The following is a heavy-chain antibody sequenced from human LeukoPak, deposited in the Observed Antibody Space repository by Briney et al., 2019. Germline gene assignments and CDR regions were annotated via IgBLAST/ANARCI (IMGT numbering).Heavy chain of an antibody. Sequence: GRSLRLSCAASGFTFSSYAMHWVRQAPGKGLEWVAVISYDGSIKYYADSVKGRFTISRDNSKNTLYLQMNSLRAEDTAVYYCARDGITMVRGVIKYGMDVWGKGTTVTVSS. D-gene: IGHD3-10*01. CDR2: ISYDGSIK. J-gene: IGHJ6*04. V-gene: IGHV3-30*04. CDR3: ARDGITMVRGVIKYGMDV. CDR1: GFTFSSYA.